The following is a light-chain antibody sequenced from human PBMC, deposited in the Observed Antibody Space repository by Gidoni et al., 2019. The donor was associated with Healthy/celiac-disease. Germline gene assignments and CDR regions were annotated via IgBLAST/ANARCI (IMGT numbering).Light chain of an antibody. Sequence: QSVLTQPPSAPGTPGQRVTISCSGSSSNIGSNTVNWYQQLPGTAPKLLIYSNNQRPSGVPARFSGSKSGTSASLAISGLQSEDEADYYCAAWDDSLNGPVFGGGTKLTVL. CDR1: SSNIGSNT. CDR2: SNN. CDR3: AAWDDSLNGPV. V-gene: IGLV1-44*01. J-gene: IGLJ2*01.